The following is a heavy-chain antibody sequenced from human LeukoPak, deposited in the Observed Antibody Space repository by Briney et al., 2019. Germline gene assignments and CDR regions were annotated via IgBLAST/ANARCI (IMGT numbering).Heavy chain of an antibody. Sequence: PGGSLRLSCAASGFTFSSYSMNWVRQAPGKGLEWASSISSSSSYIYYADSVKGRFTMSRDNAKNSLYLQMNSLRAEDTAVYYCARDRKRYSSGWEANDYWGQGTLVTVSS. CDR1: GFTFSSYS. CDR3: ARDRKRYSSGWEANDY. CDR2: ISSSSSYI. J-gene: IGHJ4*02. V-gene: IGHV3-21*01. D-gene: IGHD6-19*01.